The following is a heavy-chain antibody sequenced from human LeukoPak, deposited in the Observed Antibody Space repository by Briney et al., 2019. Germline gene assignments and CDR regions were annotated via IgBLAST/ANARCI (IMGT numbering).Heavy chain of an antibody. CDR2: IYTSGSA. D-gene: IGHD7-27*01. J-gene: IGHJ4*02. V-gene: IGHV4-4*07. CDR3: ARNSGDL. Sequence: SETLSLTCSVSGASISDYHWTWIRQPAGKGLEWIGRIYTSGSANYSPSLKSRVTMSVDTSTNQFSLRLSSVTAADTAVYYCARNSGDLWGQGTLVTVSS. CDR1: GASISDYH.